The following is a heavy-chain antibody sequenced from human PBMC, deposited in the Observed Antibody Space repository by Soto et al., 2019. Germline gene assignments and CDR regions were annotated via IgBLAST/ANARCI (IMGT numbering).Heavy chain of an antibody. D-gene: IGHD2-21*01. CDR3: TRGGDPYKTGH. CDR1: GGSISSSNYY. CDR2: IHYSGST. J-gene: IGHJ4*02. V-gene: IGHV4-61*01. Sequence: SETLSLTCTVSGGSISSSNYYWSWIRQPPGKGLEWIGFIHYSGSTNYNPSLKGRVTMSVDTSKNQFSLKLTSVNTADTAIYYCTRGGDPYKTGHWGQGTLVTVSS.